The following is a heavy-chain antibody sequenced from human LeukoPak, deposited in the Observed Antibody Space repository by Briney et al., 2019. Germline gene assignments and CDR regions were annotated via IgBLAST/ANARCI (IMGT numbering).Heavy chain of an antibody. V-gene: IGHV3-23*01. D-gene: IGHD2-2*01. Sequence: EGSLRLSCVASKFTFSSYAMSWVRQAPGKGLEWVAAISGSGGSTYYADSVKGRFTISRDNSKNTLYLQMNSLRAEDTAVYYCAKSGDVVVPAAPSRYFYMDVWGKGTTVTVSS. CDR2: ISGSGGST. CDR1: KFTFSSYA. J-gene: IGHJ6*03. CDR3: AKSGDVVVPAAPSRYFYMDV.